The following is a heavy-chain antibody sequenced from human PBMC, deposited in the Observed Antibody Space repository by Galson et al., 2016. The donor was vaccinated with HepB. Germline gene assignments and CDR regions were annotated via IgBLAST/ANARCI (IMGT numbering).Heavy chain of an antibody. J-gene: IGHJ6*04. D-gene: IGHD5-12*01. CDR2: TSSGSTYI. CDR1: GFIFSTHS. V-gene: IGHV3-21*01. Sequence: SLRLSCAGSGFIFSTHSMAWVRQAPGKGLEWVSLTSSGSTYIYYADSVRGRFTISRDNAGNSLYLQMNTLRADDTAVYYCARASEGGYDWDHYYGMDVWGKGTTVTVSS. CDR3: ARASEGGYDWDHYYGMDV.